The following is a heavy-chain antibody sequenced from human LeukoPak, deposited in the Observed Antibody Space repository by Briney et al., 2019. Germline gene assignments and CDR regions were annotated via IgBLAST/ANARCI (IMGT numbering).Heavy chain of an antibody. V-gene: IGHV1-8*03. CDR1: GYTFTRYY. J-gene: IGHJ6*03. CDR2: MNPNSGNT. Sequence: GASVKVSCKASGYTFTRYYMHWVRQAPGQGLEWMGWMNPNSGNTGYAQKFQGRVTITRNTSISTAYMELSSLRSEDTAVYYCARIGEYYYYYMDVWGKGTTVTVSS. CDR3: ARIGEYYYYYMDV.